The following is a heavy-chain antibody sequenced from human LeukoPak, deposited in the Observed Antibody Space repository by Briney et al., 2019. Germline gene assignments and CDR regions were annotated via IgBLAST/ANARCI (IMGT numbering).Heavy chain of an antibody. D-gene: IGHD3-16*01. CDR1: GGSISSYY. CDR2: IYYSGST. CDR3: ARETSQKGAHYMDV. J-gene: IGHJ6*03. Sequence: SETLSLTCTVSGGSISSYYWSWIRQPPGKGLEYIGYIYYSGSTNYNPSLKSRVTISVDTSKNQFPLKLTSVTAADTAVYYCARETSQKGAHYMDVWGKGTTVTISS. V-gene: IGHV4-59*01.